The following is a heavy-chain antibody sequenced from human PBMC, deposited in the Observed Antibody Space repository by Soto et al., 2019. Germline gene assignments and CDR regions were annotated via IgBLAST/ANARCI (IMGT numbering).Heavy chain of an antibody. CDR3: AISLYSSRAWSYYYGMDV. J-gene: IGHJ6*02. CDR1: GYTFTSYY. CDR2: INPSGGST. Sequence: QVQLVQSGAEVKKPGASVKVSCKASGYTFTSYYMHWVRQAPGQGLEWMGIINPSGGSTSYAQKFQGRVPMTRDTSTSTVYMELSSLRSEDTAVYYCAISLYSSRAWSYYYGMDVWGQGTTVTVSS. V-gene: IGHV1-46*01. D-gene: IGHD6-13*01.